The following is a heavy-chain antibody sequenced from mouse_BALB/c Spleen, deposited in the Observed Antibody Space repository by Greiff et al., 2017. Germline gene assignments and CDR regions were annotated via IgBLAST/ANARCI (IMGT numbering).Heavy chain of an antibody. D-gene: IGHD2-4*01. Sequence: QVQLQQSGAELVRPGTSVKISCKASGYTFTNYWLGWVKQRPGHGLEWIGDIYPGGGYTNYNEKFKGKATLTADTSSSTAYMQLSSLTSEDSAVYFCARDDYDERAAMDYWGQGTSVTVSS. V-gene: IGHV1-63*02. J-gene: IGHJ4*01. CDR3: ARDDYDERAAMDY. CDR1: GYTFTNYW. CDR2: IYPGGGYT.